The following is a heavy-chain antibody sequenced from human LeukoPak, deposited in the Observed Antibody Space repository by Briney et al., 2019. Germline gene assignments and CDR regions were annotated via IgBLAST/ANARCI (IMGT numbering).Heavy chain of an antibody. CDR1: GYTFTSYD. D-gene: IGHD4-17*01. CDR3: ARGSLQYGVDY. Sequence: ASVKVSCKASGYTFTSYDVNWVRQATGQGLEWMGWMNPNSGNTGYAQKFQGRVTMTRNTSIGTAYMELSSLRSEDTAVYYCARGSLQYGVDYWGQGTLVTVSS. CDR2: MNPNSGNT. J-gene: IGHJ4*02. V-gene: IGHV1-8*01.